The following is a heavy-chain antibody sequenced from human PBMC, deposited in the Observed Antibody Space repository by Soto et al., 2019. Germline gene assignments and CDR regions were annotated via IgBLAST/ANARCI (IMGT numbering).Heavy chain of an antibody. CDR2: FFFGGRT. D-gene: IGHD1-1*01. Sequence: VQLQESGPGLLKPSETLSLTCTVSGGSISSPSYNWGWVRQPPAKGPEWIGSFFFGGRTHYNPSLKGRLAISVDTARSQVSLGLTSVTAADTAVYYCTTLASTHFDSWGRGALATVSS. J-gene: IGHJ4*02. CDR1: GGSISSPSYN. CDR3: TTLASTHFDS. V-gene: IGHV4-39*01.